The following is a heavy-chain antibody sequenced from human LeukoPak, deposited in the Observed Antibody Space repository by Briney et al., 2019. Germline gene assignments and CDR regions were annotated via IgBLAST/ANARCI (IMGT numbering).Heavy chain of an antibody. Sequence: PGGSLRLSCAASGFTFSGAAMHWVRQASGKGLEWVGHIRGKGNNYATAYTESVKGRFTISRDDSKNTAYLQMNSLKTEDTAVHYCTGSSVGHWGQGTLVTVSS. CDR3: TGSSVGH. J-gene: IGHJ1*01. D-gene: IGHD6-25*01. V-gene: IGHV3-73*01. CDR1: GFTFSGAA. CDR2: IRGKGNNYAT.